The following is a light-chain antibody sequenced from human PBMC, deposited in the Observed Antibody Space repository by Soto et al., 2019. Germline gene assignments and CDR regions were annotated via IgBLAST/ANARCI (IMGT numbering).Light chain of an antibody. CDR2: KNN. V-gene: IGLV1-47*01. CDR1: SSNIGNFY. J-gene: IGLJ7*01. Sequence: QSVLTQPPSASGTPGQRVTISCSGSSSNIGNFYVYWYQQLPGTAPKLLIYKNNQRPLGVPDRFSGSKSGTSASLAISGLRSEDEADDYCAAWDDSLSGPGVFGGGTKLTVL. CDR3: AAWDDSLSGPGV.